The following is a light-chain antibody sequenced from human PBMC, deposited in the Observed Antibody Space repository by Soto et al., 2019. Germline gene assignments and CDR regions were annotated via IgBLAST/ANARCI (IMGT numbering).Light chain of an antibody. CDR2: WAS. Sequence: DNVMTQSPDSLAVSLGERATINCRSSQSVLYSSNSKNYIAWYQQKAGQPPRLLIYWASTRESGVPDRFSGSGSGTDFTLTISSLQAEDVAVYDCQQYYSNPTFGQGTKVEIK. CDR3: QQYYSNPT. CDR1: QSVLYSSNSKNY. V-gene: IGKV4-1*01. J-gene: IGKJ1*01.